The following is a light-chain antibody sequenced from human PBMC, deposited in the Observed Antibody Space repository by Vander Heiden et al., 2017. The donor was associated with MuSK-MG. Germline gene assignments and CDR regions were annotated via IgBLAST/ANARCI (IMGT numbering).Light chain of an antibody. J-gene: IGKJ1*01. CDR2: GAS. V-gene: IGKV3-15*01. Sequence: EIAMTQSPATLPVPPGDRATLPCRASQGVSSGLAWYQQKPGQAPKLLIHGASTRATGIPARFSGSGSGTEFTLTISSLQSEDFAVYFCQQDSDWPRTFGQGTKVEIK. CDR1: QGVSSG. CDR3: QQDSDWPRT.